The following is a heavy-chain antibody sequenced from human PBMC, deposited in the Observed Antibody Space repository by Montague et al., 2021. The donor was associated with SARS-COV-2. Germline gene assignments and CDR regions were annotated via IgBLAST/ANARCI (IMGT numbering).Heavy chain of an antibody. Sequence: SETLSLTCTVSGGSISSYYWSWIRQPPVKGLEWIGYTYYSGSTNYNPSLKSRVTISVDTSKNQFSLKLSSVTAADTAVYYCARDSRTDFDWLFPDSGSYYYYMDVWGKEPTVTVSS. V-gene: IGHV4-59*01. CDR2: TYYSGST. CDR3: ARDSRTDFDWLFPDSGSYYYYMDV. CDR1: GGSISSYY. J-gene: IGHJ6*03. D-gene: IGHD3-9*01.